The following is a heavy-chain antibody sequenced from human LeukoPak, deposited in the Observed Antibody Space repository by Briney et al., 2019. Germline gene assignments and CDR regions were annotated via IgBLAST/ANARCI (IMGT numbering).Heavy chain of an antibody. CDR2: ISWNSGSI. CDR3: AKDVTFGGVIAGLDY. CDR1: GFTFDDYA. V-gene: IGHV3-9*01. Sequence: GGSLRLSCAASGFTFDDYAMHWVRQASGKGLEWVSGISWNSGSIGYADSVKGRFTISRDNAKNSLYLQMNSLRAEDTALYYCAKDVTFGGVIAGLDYWGQGTLVTVSS. J-gene: IGHJ4*02. D-gene: IGHD3-16*02.